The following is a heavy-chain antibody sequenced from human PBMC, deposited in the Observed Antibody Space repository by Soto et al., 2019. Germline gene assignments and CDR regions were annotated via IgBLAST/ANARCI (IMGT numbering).Heavy chain of an antibody. Sequence: QVQLVQSGAEVKKPGASVKVSCKASGYTFTSYDINWVRQATGQGLEWMGWMNPNSGNTGYAQKSKGSVTMTGNTSRSTAYMELSSLRSEDTAVYYCARAHYYDSSGYYPNFDYWGQGTLVTVSS. CDR3: ARAHYYDSSGYYPNFDY. V-gene: IGHV1-8*01. CDR2: MNPNSGNT. J-gene: IGHJ4*02. CDR1: GYTFTSYD. D-gene: IGHD3-22*01.